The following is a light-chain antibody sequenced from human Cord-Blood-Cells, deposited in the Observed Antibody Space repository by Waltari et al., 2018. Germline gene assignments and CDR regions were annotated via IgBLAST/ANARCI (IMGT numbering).Light chain of an antibody. Sequence: QSALTQPASVSGSPGQSITISCTVTTSDVGGYNYVPWYQQHPGKAPKPMIYDVSNRPSGVSNRFSGSKSGNTASLTISGLQAEDEADYYCSSYTSSSTVVFGGGTKLTVL. J-gene: IGLJ2*01. V-gene: IGLV2-14*01. CDR1: TSDVGGYNY. CDR3: SSYTSSSTVV. CDR2: DVS.